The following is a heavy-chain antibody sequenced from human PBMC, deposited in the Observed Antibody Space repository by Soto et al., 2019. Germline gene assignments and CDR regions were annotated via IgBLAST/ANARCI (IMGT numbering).Heavy chain of an antibody. CDR3: ARAGWSNSWYFDY. D-gene: IGHD6-13*01. CDR1: GGPISSYY. Sequence: PSETLSLTCTVSGGPISSYYWSWIRQPPGKGLEWIGYIYYSGSTNYNPSLKSRVTISVDTSKNQFSLNLSSVTAADTAVYYCARAGWSNSWYFDYWGQGSLVTVSS. CDR2: IYYSGST. V-gene: IGHV4-59*01. J-gene: IGHJ4*02.